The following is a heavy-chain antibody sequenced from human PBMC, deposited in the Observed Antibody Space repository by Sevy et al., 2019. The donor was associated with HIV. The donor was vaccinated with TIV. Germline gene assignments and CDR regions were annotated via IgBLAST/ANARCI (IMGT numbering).Heavy chain of an antibody. J-gene: IGHJ6*02. D-gene: IGHD6-13*01. CDR1: GGTFSSYA. V-gene: IGHV1-69*13. Sequence: ASVKVSCKASGGTFSSYAISWVRQAPGQGLEWMGGIIPIFGTANYAQKFQGRVTITADESTSTAYMERSSLRSEDTAVYYCARGFSSSWYDNYYYGMDVWGQGTTVTVSS. CDR2: IIPIFGTA. CDR3: ARGFSSSWYDNYYYGMDV.